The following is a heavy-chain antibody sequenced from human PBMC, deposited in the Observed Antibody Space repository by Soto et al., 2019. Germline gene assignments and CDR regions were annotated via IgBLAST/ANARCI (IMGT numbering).Heavy chain of an antibody. D-gene: IGHD3-10*01. V-gene: IGHV4-31*03. CDR2: IYYSGST. CDR1: GGSISSGGYY. Sequence: SETLSLTCTVSGGSISSGGYYWSWIRQHPGKGLEWIGYIYYSGSTYYNPSLKSGVTISVDTSKNQFSLKLSSVTAADTAVYYCARTYYFGSTFDPWGQGTLVTVS. J-gene: IGHJ5*02. CDR3: ARTYYFGSTFDP.